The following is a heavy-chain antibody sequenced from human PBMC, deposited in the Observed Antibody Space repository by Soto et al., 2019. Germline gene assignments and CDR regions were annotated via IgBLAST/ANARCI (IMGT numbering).Heavy chain of an antibody. J-gene: IGHJ4*02. D-gene: IGHD6-25*01. CDR1: GFTFDDNA. Sequence: EVQLVESGGGLVQPGRSLRLSCAASGFTFDDNAMHWVRQSPGKSLEWVSGISWNSGTIAYADSVKGRFTISRDNAKNSLYLQMNSLRAEDTALYYCARDMYFITAAGGGIDDWGQGTLVTVSS. V-gene: IGHV3-9*01. CDR3: ARDMYFITAAGGGIDD. CDR2: ISWNSGTI.